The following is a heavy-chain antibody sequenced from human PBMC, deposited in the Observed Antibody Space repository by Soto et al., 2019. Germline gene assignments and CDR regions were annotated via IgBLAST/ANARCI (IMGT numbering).Heavy chain of an antibody. V-gene: IGHV5-51*01. J-gene: IGHJ6*02. Sequence: GESLKISCQGSGYRFTSYGIGWVRQMPGKGLEWMGIIYPGDSDTRYSPSFQGQVTISADKSISTAYLQWSSLKASDTAMYYCARSIAVADYYYYYGMDVWGQGTTVTVSS. CDR2: IYPGDSDT. CDR3: ARSIAVADYYYYYGMDV. CDR1: GYRFTSYG. D-gene: IGHD6-19*01.